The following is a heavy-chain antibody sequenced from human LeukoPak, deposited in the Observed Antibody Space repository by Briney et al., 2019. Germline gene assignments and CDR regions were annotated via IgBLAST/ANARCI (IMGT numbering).Heavy chain of an antibody. J-gene: IGHJ4*02. V-gene: IGHV1-2*02. CDR3: ARRPYYYDSSGYYYFDY. D-gene: IGHD3-22*01. CDR1: GYTFTGYY. Sequence: ASVKVSCKASGYTFTGYYMHWVRQAPGQGLEWMGWINPNSGGTNYAQKFQGRVTMTRDTSISTAYMELSRLRSDDTAVYYCARRPYYYDSSGYYYFDYWGQGTLVTVSS. CDR2: INPNSGGT.